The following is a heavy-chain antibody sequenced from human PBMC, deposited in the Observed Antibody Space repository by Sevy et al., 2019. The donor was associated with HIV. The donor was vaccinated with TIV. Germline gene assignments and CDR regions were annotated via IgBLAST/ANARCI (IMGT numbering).Heavy chain of an antibody. CDR1: GFIFSNYP. Sequence: GGSLRLSCAASGFIFSNYPMSWVRHSPGKGLEWVSDISAGGTTTYYADSVEGRFTISRYNSKNTVGLQMNSLGAEDTAIYYCAKRYCSTITCYDDDFWNPYYFYGLDVWGQGISVTVSS. CDR2: ISAGGTTT. CDR3: AKRYCSTITCYDDDFWNPYYFYGLDV. V-gene: IGHV3-23*01. D-gene: IGHD2-2*01. J-gene: IGHJ6*02.